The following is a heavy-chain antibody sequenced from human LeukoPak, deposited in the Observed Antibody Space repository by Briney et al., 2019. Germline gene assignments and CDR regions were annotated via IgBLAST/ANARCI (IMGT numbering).Heavy chain of an antibody. J-gene: IGHJ5*02. CDR1: GFTFSTYG. CDR2: IWYDGGNK. V-gene: IGHV3-33*01. Sequence: GGSLRLSCSASGFTFSTYGMHWVRQAPGKGLEGGAVIWYDGGNKFYGDSVKGRFTISTDNSKTTLYLQMNSLRADDTAVYYCARGLQWFGEYMRFDPWGQGTLVTVSS. D-gene: IGHD3-10*01. CDR3: ARGLQWFGEYMRFDP.